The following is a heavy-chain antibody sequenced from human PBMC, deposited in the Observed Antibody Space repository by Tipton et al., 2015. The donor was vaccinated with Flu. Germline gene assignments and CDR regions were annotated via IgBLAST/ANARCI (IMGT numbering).Heavy chain of an antibody. CDR2: INQDGSEE. Sequence: VQLVQSGGTLVQPGGSLRLSCAASGFPFSEFWMHWVRQAPGKGLEWVAHINQDGSEESYVESVKGRFTISRDNARNSLYLQMNSLRAEDTAVYHCARFAGGPWGQGTLVIVSS. CDR1: GFPFSEFW. J-gene: IGHJ5*02. V-gene: IGHV3-7*01. D-gene: IGHD3-16*01. CDR3: ARFAGGP.